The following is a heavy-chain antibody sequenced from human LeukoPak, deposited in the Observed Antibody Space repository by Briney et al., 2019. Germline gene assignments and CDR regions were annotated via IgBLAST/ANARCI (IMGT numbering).Heavy chain of an antibody. V-gene: IGHV3-74*01. CDR2: INTDGSST. CDR3: ARDSGRGVNYVEY. J-gene: IGHJ4*02. CDR1: GFTFSSYW. D-gene: IGHD3-3*01. Sequence: GGSLRLSCAASGFTFSSYWMHWVRQAPGKGLVWVSRINTDGSSTSYADSVKGRFTISRDNAKNTLYLQMNSLRAEDTAVYYCARDSGRGVNYVEYWGQGTLVTVSS.